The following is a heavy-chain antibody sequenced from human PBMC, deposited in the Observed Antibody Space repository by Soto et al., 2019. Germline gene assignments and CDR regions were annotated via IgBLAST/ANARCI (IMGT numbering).Heavy chain of an antibody. CDR2: MNPNSGNT. D-gene: IGHD6-19*01. CDR1: GYRLTSYD. J-gene: IGHJ3*02. CDR3: ARAVAGRHDAFDI. Sequence: GASVKVSCKACGYRLTSYDSNWVRQATGQGLEWMGWMNPNSGNTGYAQKFQGRVTMTRNTSISTAYMELSSLRSEDTAVYYCARAVAGRHDAFDIWGQGTMVTVSS. V-gene: IGHV1-8*02.